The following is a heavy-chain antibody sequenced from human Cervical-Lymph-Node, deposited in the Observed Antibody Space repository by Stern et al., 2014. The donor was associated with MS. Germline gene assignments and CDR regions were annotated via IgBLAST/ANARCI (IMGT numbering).Heavy chain of an antibody. D-gene: IGHD3-10*01. CDR3: ARGSGDNWFGP. Sequence: QVQLVQSGAEVKKPGSSVKVSCKSSGGISWVRQAPGQGLEWMGGVIPFVGTPNYAQKFQGRVTITADTSTNPTYLHLSRLTYGDTAVYYCARGSGDNWFGPWGQGTLVTVSS. V-gene: IGHV1-69*06. J-gene: IGHJ5*02. CDR1: GG. CDR2: VIPFVGTP.